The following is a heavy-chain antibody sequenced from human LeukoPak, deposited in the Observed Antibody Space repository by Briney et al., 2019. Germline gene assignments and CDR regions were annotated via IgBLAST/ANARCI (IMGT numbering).Heavy chain of an antibody. CDR2: IYYSGST. D-gene: IGHD3-10*01. CDR1: GGSFSGYY. V-gene: IGHV4-31*11. CDR3: ARVYSDYYGSGSYNPWFDP. J-gene: IGHJ5*02. Sequence: SETLSLTCAVYGGSFSGYYWSWIRQHPGKGLEWIGYIYYSGSTYYNPSLKSRVTISVDTSKNQFSLKLSSVTAADTAVYYCARVYSDYYGSGSYNPWFDPWGQGTLVTVSS.